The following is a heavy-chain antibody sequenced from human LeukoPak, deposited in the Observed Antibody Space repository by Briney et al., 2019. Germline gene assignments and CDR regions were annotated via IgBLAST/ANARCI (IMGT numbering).Heavy chain of an antibody. CDR3: ARDRRESSKPNDAFDI. J-gene: IGHJ3*02. CDR2: IYYTGAT. V-gene: IGHV4-59*01. D-gene: IGHD4-11*01. Sequence: SETLSLTCSVSGGSISSYYWSWIRQSPGKGLEWIGYIYYTGATYYNPSLESRVTISIDTSKRQLSLEPRSVTAADSAVYFCARDRRESSKPNDAFDIWGQGTMVTVSA. CDR1: GGSISSYY.